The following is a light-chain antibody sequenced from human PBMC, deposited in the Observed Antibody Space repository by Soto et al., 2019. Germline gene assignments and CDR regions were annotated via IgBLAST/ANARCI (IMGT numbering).Light chain of an antibody. Sequence: QSVLTQPASVSGSPGQSITISCTGTSSDVGGYNYVSWYQQHPGKAPKLMIYEVSNRPSWVSNRFSGSKSGNTASLTISGLQAEDEADYYCSSYTSSSTRVFVGGTQLTVL. CDR3: SSYTSSSTRV. J-gene: IGLJ2*01. CDR1: SSDVGGYNY. V-gene: IGLV2-14*01. CDR2: EVS.